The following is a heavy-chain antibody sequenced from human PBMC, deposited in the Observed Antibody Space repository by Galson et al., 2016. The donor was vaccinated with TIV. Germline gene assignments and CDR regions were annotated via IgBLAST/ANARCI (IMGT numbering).Heavy chain of an antibody. V-gene: IGHV3-30*04. Sequence: SLRLSCAASGFTFSRYGFHWVRQAPGKGLEWVSFISYAGSDQYYADSVKGRFTISRDKSKNTLYLQMRSLRAEDTALYYCARVRDSYYFDSWGQGTLVTVSS. CDR1: GFTFSRYG. D-gene: IGHD2-21*02. J-gene: IGHJ4*02. CDR2: ISYAGSDQ. CDR3: ARVRDSYYFDS.